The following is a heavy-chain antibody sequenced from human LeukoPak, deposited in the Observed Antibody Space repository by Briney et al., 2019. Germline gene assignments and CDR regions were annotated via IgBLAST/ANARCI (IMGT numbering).Heavy chain of an antibody. CDR2: INHSGST. V-gene: IGHV4-34*01. D-gene: IGHD6-13*01. CDR1: GGSFSGYY. CDR3: ARGSSSRKFDP. Sequence: SETLSLTCAVYGGSFSGYYWSWIRQPPGKGLEWIGEINHSGSTNYNPSLKSRVTISVDTSKNQFSLKLSSVTAADTAVYYCARGSSSRKFDPWGQGTLVTVSS. J-gene: IGHJ5*02.